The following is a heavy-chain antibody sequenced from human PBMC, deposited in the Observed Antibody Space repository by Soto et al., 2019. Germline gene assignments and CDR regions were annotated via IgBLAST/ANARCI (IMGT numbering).Heavy chain of an antibody. D-gene: IGHD3-16*02. CDR2: IIPIFGTA. Sequence: SVKVSCKASGGTFSSYAISWVRLAPEQGLEWMGGIIPIFGTANYAQKFQGRVTITADESTSTAYMELSSLRSEDTAVYYCASAATVGQKSSTSGMDTWGQGTTVTVSS. J-gene: IGHJ6*02. CDR3: ASAATVGQKSSTSGMDT. CDR1: GGTFSSYA. V-gene: IGHV1-69*13.